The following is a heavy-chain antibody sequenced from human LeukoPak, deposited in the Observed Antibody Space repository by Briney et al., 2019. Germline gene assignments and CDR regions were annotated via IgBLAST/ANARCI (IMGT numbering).Heavy chain of an antibody. J-gene: IGHJ4*02. CDR2: ISGSATST. CDR1: GFTFSNYA. V-gene: IGHV3-23*01. Sequence: GGSLRLSCAASGFTFSNYAMSWVREAPGRGLQWVSGISGSATSTYYADSVKGRFTISRNNSKHTLYLQMNSLRAEDTAVYYCAKERSTIRGWFGEFDSWGQGTLVTVSS. D-gene: IGHD3-10*01. CDR3: AKERSTIRGWFGEFDS.